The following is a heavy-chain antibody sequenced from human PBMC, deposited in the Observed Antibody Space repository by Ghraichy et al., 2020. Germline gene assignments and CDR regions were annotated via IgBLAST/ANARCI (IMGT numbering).Heavy chain of an antibody. D-gene: IGHD5-18*01. CDR2: IWYDGSNK. Sequence: GGSLRLSCAASGFTFSSYGMHWVRQAPGKGLEWVAVIWYDGSNKYYADSVKGRFTISRDNSKNTLYLQMNSLRAEDTAGYYCAREGAQYSYSPHAFDYWGQGTLVTVSS. J-gene: IGHJ4*02. CDR3: AREGAQYSYSPHAFDY. V-gene: IGHV3-33*01. CDR1: GFTFSSYG.